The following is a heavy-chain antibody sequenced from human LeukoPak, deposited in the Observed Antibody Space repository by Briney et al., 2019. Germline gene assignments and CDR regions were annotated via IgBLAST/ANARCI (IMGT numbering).Heavy chain of an antibody. Sequence: SQTLSLTCTVSGGSISSGSYYWSWIRQHPGKGLEWIGYIYYSGTTYYNPSLKSRVTISVDTSKNQFSLKLSSVTAADTAVYYCARTFGGGTYYFDYWGPGTLVTVSS. CDR1: GGSISSGSYY. CDR2: IYYSGTT. CDR3: ARTFGGGTYYFDY. J-gene: IGHJ4*02. D-gene: IGHD3-16*01. V-gene: IGHV4-31*03.